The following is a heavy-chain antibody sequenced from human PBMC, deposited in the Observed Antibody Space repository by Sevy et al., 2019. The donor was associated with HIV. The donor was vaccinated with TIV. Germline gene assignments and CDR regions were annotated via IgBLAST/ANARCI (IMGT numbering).Heavy chain of an antibody. V-gene: IGHV3-30*18. CDR2: ISYHGRDK. J-gene: IGHJ6*02. Sequence: SCVVSGISFTTSGMHWVLQAPGKGLEWVAVISYHGRDKFYAESVKGRSTISRDNSKNMLYLQMNSLRAEDTAVYYCAKDFTGYNGMDVWGQGTKVTVSS. D-gene: IGHD3-9*01. CDR1: GISFTTSG. CDR3: AKDFTGYNGMDV.